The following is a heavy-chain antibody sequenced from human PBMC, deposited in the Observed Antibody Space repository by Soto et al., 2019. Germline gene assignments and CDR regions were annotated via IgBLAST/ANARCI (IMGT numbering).Heavy chain of an antibody. CDR1: GYTFTSYY. CDR2: INPSGGST. Sequence: ASVKVSCKASGYTFTSYYMHWVRQAPGQGLEWMGIINPSGGSTSYAQKFQGRVTMTRDTSTSTVYMELSSLRSEDTAVYYCSRVDPGETSAIDHWGQGTLVTVSS. CDR3: SRVDPGETSAIDH. D-gene: IGHD2-15*01. V-gene: IGHV1-46*03. J-gene: IGHJ4*02.